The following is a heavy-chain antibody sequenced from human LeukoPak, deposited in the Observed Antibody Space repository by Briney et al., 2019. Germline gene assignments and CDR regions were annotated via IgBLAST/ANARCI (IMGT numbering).Heavy chain of an antibody. J-gene: IGHJ3*02. CDR3: AKDSSGWYGMNAFDI. D-gene: IGHD6-19*01. CDR1: GFTFRRYS. Sequence: PGGSLRLSWAASGFTFRRYSLNWVRQAPGKGLEGVSGISWNSGSIGYADSVKGRFTISRDNAKNSLYLQMNSLRAEDMALYHCAKDSSGWYGMNAFDIWGQATMVTVSS. CDR2: ISWNSGSI. V-gene: IGHV3-9*03.